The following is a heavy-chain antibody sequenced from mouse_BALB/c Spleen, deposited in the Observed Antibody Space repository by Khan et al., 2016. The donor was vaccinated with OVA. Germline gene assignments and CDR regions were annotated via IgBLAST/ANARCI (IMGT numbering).Heavy chain of an antibody. D-gene: IGHD1-1*01. CDR3: ARHAFSYYGMAMDY. CDR2: IWSDGST. J-gene: IGHJ4*01. Sequence: QVQLKESGPGLVAPSQSLSITCTISGFSLTSYGVHWVRQPPGKGLEWLVMIWSDGSTTYNSALKSRLSISKDNSKSQVVLKMNSLQTDDTAMYYCARHAFSYYGMAMDYWGQGTSVTVSS. CDR1: GFSLTSYG. V-gene: IGHV2-6-1*01.